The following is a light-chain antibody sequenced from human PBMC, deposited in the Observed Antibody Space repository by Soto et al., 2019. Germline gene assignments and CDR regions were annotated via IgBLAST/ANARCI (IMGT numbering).Light chain of an antibody. CDR3: HPSYRAPHT. V-gene: IGKV1-39*01. CDR1: QRINKY. CDR2: TAS. J-gene: IGKJ2*01. Sequence: DIQMTQSPSSLSASVGDRVTITCRASQRINKYLHWYQQKPGKAPKLLLYTASSLESGVPSRFSCSGSDTDFTLTSSCPQREDFESYYCHPSYRAPHTFGQGTKVDIK.